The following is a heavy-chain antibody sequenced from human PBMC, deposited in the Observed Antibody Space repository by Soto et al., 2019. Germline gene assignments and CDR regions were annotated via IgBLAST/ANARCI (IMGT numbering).Heavy chain of an antibody. CDR2: IYYSGST. CDR3: ARDRPVHCSSTSCLNYYYYGMDV. D-gene: IGHD2-2*01. J-gene: IGHJ6*02. V-gene: IGHV4-30-4*01. Sequence: ASETLSLTCTVSGGSISSGDYYWSWIRQPPGKGLEWIGYIYYSGSTYYNPSLKSRVTISVDTSKNQFSLKLSSVTAADTAVYYCARDRPVHCSSTSCLNYYYYGMDVWGQGTTVTVSS. CDR1: GGSISSGDYY.